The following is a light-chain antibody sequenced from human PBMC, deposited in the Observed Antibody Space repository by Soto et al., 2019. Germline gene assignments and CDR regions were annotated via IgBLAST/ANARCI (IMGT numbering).Light chain of an antibody. CDR3: QQSYSTPVT. Sequence: DIQMTQSPSSLSASVRDRVTITCRASQSISSYLNWYQQKPGKAPKLLIYAASSLQSGVPSRFSGSGSGTDFTLTISSLQPEDFATYYCQQSYSTPVTFGPGTKVDIK. CDR2: AAS. V-gene: IGKV1-39*01. J-gene: IGKJ3*01. CDR1: QSISSY.